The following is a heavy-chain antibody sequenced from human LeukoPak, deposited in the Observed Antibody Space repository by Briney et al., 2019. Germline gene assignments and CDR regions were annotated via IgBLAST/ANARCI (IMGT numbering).Heavy chain of an antibody. V-gene: IGHV3-23*01. J-gene: IGHJ4*02. CDR2: ISGSGGST. CDR3: AKSPGYSYGIDY. CDR1: EFTFRSYA. D-gene: IGHD5-18*01. Sequence: GGSLRLSCAASEFTFRSYAMNWVRQAPGKGLEWVSAISGSGGSTYYADPVKGRLTISRDNSKNTLYLQMNSLRAEDTAVYYCAKSPGYSYGIDYWGQGTLVTVSS.